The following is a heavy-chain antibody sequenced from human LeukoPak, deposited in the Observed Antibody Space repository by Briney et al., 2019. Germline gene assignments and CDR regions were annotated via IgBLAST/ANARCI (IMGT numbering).Heavy chain of an antibody. V-gene: IGHV2-70*11. Sequence: SGPTLVNPTQTLTLTCTFSGFSLSTSGMCVSWFRQPQGKALEWLASIDWDDDKYYSTSLKTRLTISKDTSKNQVVLTMTNMDPVDTATYYCARTSLTPGIAVAGTSDYWGQGTLVTVSS. CDR3: ARTSLTPGIAVAGTSDY. CDR1: GFSLSTSGMC. D-gene: IGHD6-19*01. J-gene: IGHJ4*02. CDR2: IDWDDDK.